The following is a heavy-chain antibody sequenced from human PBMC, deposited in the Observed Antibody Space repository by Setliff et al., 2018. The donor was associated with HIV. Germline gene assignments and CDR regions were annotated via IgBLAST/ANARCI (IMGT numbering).Heavy chain of an antibody. D-gene: IGHD6-6*01. CDR1: GFIFDDYA. CDR2: ISWNSGNI. CDR3: AKGRSASIAARGYYFDY. Sequence: GGSLRLSCAASGFIFDDYAMHWVRQPPGKGLEWVSGISWNSGNIVYADSVKGRFTISRDNAKNSLYMQMNSLRSEDTALYYCAKGRSASIAARGYYFDYWGQGTLVTVSS. J-gene: IGHJ4*02. V-gene: IGHV3-9*01.